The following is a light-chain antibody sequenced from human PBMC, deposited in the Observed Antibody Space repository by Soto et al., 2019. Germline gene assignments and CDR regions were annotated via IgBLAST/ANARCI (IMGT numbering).Light chain of an antibody. Sequence: QSVLTQPPSASGTPGQRVTISCSGNTSNIGRSTVTWYQQFPGAAPKLLIYGNTQRPLGVPVRFSGSKSDTSASLAISGLQSADEADYYCATWNDGVVVFGIGTKLTVL. CDR1: TSNIGRST. V-gene: IGLV1-44*01. CDR2: GNT. J-gene: IGLJ1*01. CDR3: ATWNDGVVV.